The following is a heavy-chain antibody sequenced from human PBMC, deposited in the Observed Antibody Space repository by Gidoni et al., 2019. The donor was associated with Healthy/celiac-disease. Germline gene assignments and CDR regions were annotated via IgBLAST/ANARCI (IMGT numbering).Heavy chain of an antibody. D-gene: IGHD4-17*01. V-gene: IGHV1-69*06. CDR3: AISREILPVTYFDY. Sequence: QVQLVQSGAEGKKPGSAVKVSCKAPGGTFSSYAISWVRQAPGQGLEWMGGIIPTFGTANYAQKFQGRVTITADKSTSTAYMELSSLRSEDTAVYYCAISREILPVTYFDYWGQGTLVTVSS. J-gene: IGHJ4*02. CDR2: IIPTFGTA. CDR1: GGTFSSYA.